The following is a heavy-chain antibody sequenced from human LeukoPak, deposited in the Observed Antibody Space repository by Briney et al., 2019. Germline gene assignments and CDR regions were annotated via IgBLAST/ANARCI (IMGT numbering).Heavy chain of an antibody. CDR3: ARGGPKYYDYVWGSPDY. CDR2: IYYSGRT. D-gene: IGHD3-16*01. Sequence: KPSETLSLTCTVSGGSISSYYWSCIRQPPGKGLEWIGYIYYSGRTNYNPSLKTRVTISVDTSNYQFALELRSVTAADTAVYNCARGGPKYYDYVWGSPDYWGQGTLVTVSS. CDR1: GGSISSYY. V-gene: IGHV4-59*01. J-gene: IGHJ4*02.